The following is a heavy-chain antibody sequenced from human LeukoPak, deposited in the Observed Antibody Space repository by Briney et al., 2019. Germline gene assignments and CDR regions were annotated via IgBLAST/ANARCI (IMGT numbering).Heavy chain of an antibody. Sequence: ASVKVSCKASGYTFTSYGFTWVRQAPGQGLEWMGWISGYNGNTNYAQKLQGRVTMTTDTSTSTAYMELTSLRSDDTAVYYCAMGETVTTPPRDYWGQGTLVTVSS. CDR1: GYTFTSYG. D-gene: IGHD4-17*01. J-gene: IGHJ4*02. V-gene: IGHV1-18*01. CDR3: AMGETVTTPPRDY. CDR2: ISGYNGNT.